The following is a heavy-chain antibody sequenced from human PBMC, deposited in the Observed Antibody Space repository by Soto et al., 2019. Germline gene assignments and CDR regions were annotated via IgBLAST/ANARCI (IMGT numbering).Heavy chain of an antibody. CDR3: ASDGLGITIFGGPLKRYAFDI. V-gene: IGHV1-69*13. D-gene: IGHD3-3*01. CDR1: GDTFSSYG. Sequence: SVKVSCKASGDTFSSYGISWVRQAPGQGLEWMGWIIPINGTANYAQKFQGRVTITADESTSTAYMELSSLRSEDTAVYYCASDGLGITIFGGPLKRYAFDIWGQGTMVTVSS. J-gene: IGHJ3*02. CDR2: IIPINGTA.